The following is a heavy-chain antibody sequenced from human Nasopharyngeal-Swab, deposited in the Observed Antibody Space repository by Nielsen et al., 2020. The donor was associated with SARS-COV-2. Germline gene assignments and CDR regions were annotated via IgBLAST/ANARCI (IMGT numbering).Heavy chain of an antibody. CDR2: MTPNSGNT. D-gene: IGHD3-10*01. V-gene: IGHV1-8*02. Sequence: ASVKVSCKASGYSFTSHMTVWVRQSTGQGLEWMGWMTPNSGNTGYAQKFQGRVTMTRNTSTRTAYLELRSLRSEDTAVYYCARGGSSLGANLEDPWGQGTLVIVSS. CDR1: GYSFTSHM. J-gene: IGHJ5*02. CDR3: ARGGSSLGANLEDP.